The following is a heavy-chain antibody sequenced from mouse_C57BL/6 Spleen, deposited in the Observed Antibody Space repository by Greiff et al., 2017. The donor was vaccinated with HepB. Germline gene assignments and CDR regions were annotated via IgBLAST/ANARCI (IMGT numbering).Heavy chain of an antibody. V-gene: IGHV1-81*01. D-gene: IGHD2-4*01. CDR1: GYTFTSYG. Sequence: QVQLKESGAELARPGASVKLSCKASGYTFTSYGISWVKQRTGQGLEWIGEIYPRSGNTYYNEKFKGKATLTADKSSSTAYMELRSLTSEDSAVYFCAFMINYAMDYWGQGTSVTVSS. CDR2: IYPRSGNT. CDR3: AFMINYAMDY. J-gene: IGHJ4*01.